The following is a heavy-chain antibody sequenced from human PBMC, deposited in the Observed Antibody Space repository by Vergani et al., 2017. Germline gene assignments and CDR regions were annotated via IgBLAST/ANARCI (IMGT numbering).Heavy chain of an antibody. Sequence: VQLVQSGAEVGKPGASVKISCKASGYPFTAYYIHWVRQAPEQGLEWVGVISPDGFSTFYAQKFQGRVTITSDTATSTVYVEVTSLRSDDTAVYYCAREPPLTGFFDYGGQGTLVTVSS. CDR2: ISPDGFST. J-gene: IGHJ4*02. CDR3: AREPPLTGFFDY. D-gene: IGHD3-9*01. CDR1: GYPFTAYY. V-gene: IGHV1-46*03.